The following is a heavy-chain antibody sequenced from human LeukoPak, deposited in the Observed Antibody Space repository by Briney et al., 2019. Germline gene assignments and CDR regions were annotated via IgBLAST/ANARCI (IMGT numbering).Heavy chain of an antibody. CDR2: IHYSGTT. J-gene: IGHJ6*02. D-gene: IGHD2-15*01. V-gene: IGHV4-59*12. CDR3: ARGSLVVVVAATVYYYYGMDV. CDR1: GGSISTYH. Sequence: SETLSLTCTVSGGSISTYHWSWIRQPPGKGLEWIGYIHYSGTTNSNPSLKSRVTISVDTSKNQFSLKLSSVTAADTAVYYCARGSLVVVVAATVYYYYGMDVWGQGTTVTVSS.